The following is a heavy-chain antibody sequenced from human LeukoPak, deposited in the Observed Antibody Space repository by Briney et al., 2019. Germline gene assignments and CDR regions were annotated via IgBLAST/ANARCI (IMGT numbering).Heavy chain of an antibody. Sequence: GGSLRLSCAASRFTLNSYGMHWVRQAPGKGLEWVAVIWNDGSNQYYADSVKGRFTISRDNSRDTLYLQLDSLRAEDTAVYYCARGTGHDYLDAFDIWGQGTMVTVSS. CDR1: RFTLNSYG. CDR2: IWNDGSNQ. D-gene: IGHD4-11*01. J-gene: IGHJ3*02. V-gene: IGHV3-33*01. CDR3: ARGTGHDYLDAFDI.